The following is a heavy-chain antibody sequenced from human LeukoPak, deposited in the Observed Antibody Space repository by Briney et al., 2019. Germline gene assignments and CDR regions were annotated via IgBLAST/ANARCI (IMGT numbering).Heavy chain of an antibody. D-gene: IGHD3-3*01. V-gene: IGHV4-31*03. Sequence: SETLSLTCTVSGGSISSGGYYWSWIRQHPGKGLEWIGYIYYSGSTYYNPSLKSRVTISADTSKNQFSLKLSSVTAADTAVCYCASVYYDPPHYFDYWGQGTLVTVSS. J-gene: IGHJ4*02. CDR2: IYYSGST. CDR3: ASVYYDPPHYFDY. CDR1: GGSISSGGYY.